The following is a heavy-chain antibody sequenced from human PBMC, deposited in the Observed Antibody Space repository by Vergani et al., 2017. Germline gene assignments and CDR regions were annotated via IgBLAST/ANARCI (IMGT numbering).Heavy chain of an antibody. CDR2: IYYSGST. CDR1: GYSISSGYY. V-gene: IGHV4-38-2*02. Sequence: QVQLQESGPGLVKPSETLSLTCTVSGYSISSGYYWGWIRQPPGKGLEWIGYIYYSGSTYYNPSLKSRVTISVDTSKNQFSLKLSSVTAADTAVYYCARDMRTRHNWFDPWGQGTLVTVSS. J-gene: IGHJ5*02. CDR3: ARDMRTRHNWFDP.